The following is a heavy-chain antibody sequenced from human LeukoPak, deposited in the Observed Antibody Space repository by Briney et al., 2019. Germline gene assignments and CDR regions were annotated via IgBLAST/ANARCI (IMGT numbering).Heavy chain of an antibody. CDR1: GFTFSGSA. D-gene: IGHD6-13*01. CDR2: IRSKANSYAT. J-gene: IGHJ4*02. CDR3: TTPVIAAAGTY. Sequence: AGGSLRLSCAASGFTFSGSAMRWVRQASGKGLEWVGRIRSKANSYATAYAASVKGRFTISRDDSKNTAYLQMNSLKTEDTAVYYCTTPVIAAAGTYWGQGTLVTVSS. V-gene: IGHV3-73*01.